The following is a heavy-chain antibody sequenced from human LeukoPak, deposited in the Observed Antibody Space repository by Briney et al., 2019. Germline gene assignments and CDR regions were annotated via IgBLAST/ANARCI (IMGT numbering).Heavy chain of an antibody. CDR1: GYTFTVYY. CDR3: AGEGRLRASEYFFDQ. CDR2: INPRSGGT. Sequence: ASVKVSCKASGYTFTVYYIHWVRQAPGQGLEWMGWINPRSGGTNYAQKFQDRLTITADESTSTAYMELSSLRSDDTAVYYCAGEGRLRASEYFFDQWGQGTLVTVSS. V-gene: IGHV1-2*02. J-gene: IGHJ4*02. D-gene: IGHD2/OR15-2a*01.